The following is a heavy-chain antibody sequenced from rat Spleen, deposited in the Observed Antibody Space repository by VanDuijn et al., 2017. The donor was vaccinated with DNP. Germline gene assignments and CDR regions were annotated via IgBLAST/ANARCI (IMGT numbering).Heavy chain of an antibody. D-gene: IGHD1-7*01. CDR3: TRHDYYFDY. J-gene: IGHJ2*01. CDR2: ITNTGGST. V-gene: IGHV5-31*01. CDR1: GFTFSDYY. Sequence: EVQLVESGGGPVQPGRSLKLSCAVSGFTFSDYYMAWVRQAPAKGLEWVATITNTGGSTYYPDSVKGRFTISRDNAKSTLYLQMNSLQPEDTGTYYCTRHDYYFDYWGQGVMVTVSS.